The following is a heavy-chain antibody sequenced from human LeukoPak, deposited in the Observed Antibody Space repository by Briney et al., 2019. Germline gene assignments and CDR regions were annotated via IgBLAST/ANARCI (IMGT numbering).Heavy chain of an antibody. CDR3: AGGPMSRATDY. CDR1: GFTFSSYE. CDR2: ISSSGSTI. Sequence: PGGSLRLSCAASGFTFSSYEMNWVRQAPGKGLEWVSYISSSGSTIYYADSVKGRLTISRDNAKNSLYLQMNSLRAEDTAVYYCAGGPMSRATDYWGQGTLVTVSS. V-gene: IGHV3-48*03. J-gene: IGHJ4*02. D-gene: IGHD3-16*01.